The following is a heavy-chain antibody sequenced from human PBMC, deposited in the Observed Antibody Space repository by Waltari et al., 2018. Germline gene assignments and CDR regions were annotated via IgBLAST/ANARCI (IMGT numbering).Heavy chain of an antibody. D-gene: IGHD3-10*01. CDR1: GGSISSHY. CDR3: ARDRASGGYFDY. Sequence: QVQLQESGPGLVKPSETLSLICTVSGGSISSHYWSWIRQPPGKGLEWIGYIYYSGSTNYNPSLKSRVTISVDTSKNQFSLKLSSVTAADTAVYYCARDRASGGYFDYWGQGTLVTVSS. J-gene: IGHJ4*02. CDR2: IYYSGST. V-gene: IGHV4-59*11.